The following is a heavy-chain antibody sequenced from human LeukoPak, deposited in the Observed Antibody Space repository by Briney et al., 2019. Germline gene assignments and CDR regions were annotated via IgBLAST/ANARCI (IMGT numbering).Heavy chain of an antibody. CDR1: GYILTSYY. CDR3: ARDLVGGGSYFDY. Sequence: ASVKVSCKASGYILTSYYMHWVRQAPGQGLEWMGIINPSGGSTSYAQKFQGRLTMTRDTSTSTVYMELSSLRSEDTAVYYCARDLVGGGSYFDYWGQGTLVTVSS. D-gene: IGHD2-15*01. V-gene: IGHV1-46*01. CDR2: INPSGGST. J-gene: IGHJ4*02.